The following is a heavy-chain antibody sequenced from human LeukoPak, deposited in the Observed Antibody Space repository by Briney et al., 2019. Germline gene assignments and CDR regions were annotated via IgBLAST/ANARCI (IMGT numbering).Heavy chain of an antibody. V-gene: IGHV1-24*01. D-gene: IGHD3-10*01. J-gene: IGHJ5*02. Sequence: ASVKVSCKVSGYTLTELSMHWVRQAPGKGLEWMGGFDPEDGETIYAQKFQGRVTMTEDTSTDTAYMELSSLRSEDTAVYYCATDWPMVRGVIMRRWFDPWGQGTLVTVSS. CDR2: FDPEDGET. CDR1: GYTLTELS. CDR3: ATDWPMVRGVIMRRWFDP.